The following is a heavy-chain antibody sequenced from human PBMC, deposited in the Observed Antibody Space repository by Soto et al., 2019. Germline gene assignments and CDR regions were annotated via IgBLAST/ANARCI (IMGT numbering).Heavy chain of an antibody. V-gene: IGHV3-74*01. CDR3: SKRYFSSGPQ. D-gene: IGHD3-10*01. J-gene: IGHJ1*01. Sequence: EVQLVESGGGLVQPGGSLRLSCAASGFTFSTYWVQWVRQVPGEGLMWVSSISENGGITTYGDPVKGRFPISRDNAKDTLELQIDGLRVEDKGINSFSKRYFSSGPQWGQGTLVTVST. CDR2: ISENGGIT. CDR1: GFTFSTYW.